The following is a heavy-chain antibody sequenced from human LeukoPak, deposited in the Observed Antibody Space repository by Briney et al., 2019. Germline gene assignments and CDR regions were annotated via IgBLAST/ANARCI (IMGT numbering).Heavy chain of an antibody. J-gene: IGHJ4*02. Sequence: GGTLRLSCAASGFTFSSYGMSWVRQAPGKGLEWVSAISGSGGFTYYADSVTGRFTISRDNSKNTLYLQMNSLRAEDTAVYYCAKDRFGCSSTSCYSLDYWGQGTLVTVSS. D-gene: IGHD2-2*01. CDR1: GFTFSSYG. CDR3: AKDRFGCSSTSCYSLDY. CDR2: ISGSGGFT. V-gene: IGHV3-23*01.